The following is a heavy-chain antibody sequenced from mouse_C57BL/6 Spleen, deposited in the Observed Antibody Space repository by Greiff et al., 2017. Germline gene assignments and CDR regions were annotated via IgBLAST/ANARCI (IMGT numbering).Heavy chain of an antibody. CDR1: GFSLTSYG. V-gene: IGHV2-2*01. J-gene: IGHJ4*01. CDR3: ARPSYYFYAMDY. Sequence: QVQLKQSGPGLVQPSQSLSITCTVSGFSLTSYGVHWVRQSPGKGLEWLGVIWSGGSTDYNAAFISRLSISKDNSKSQVFFKMNSLQADDTAIYYCARPSYYFYAMDYWGQGTSVTVSS. CDR2: IWSGGST. D-gene: IGHD1-1*01.